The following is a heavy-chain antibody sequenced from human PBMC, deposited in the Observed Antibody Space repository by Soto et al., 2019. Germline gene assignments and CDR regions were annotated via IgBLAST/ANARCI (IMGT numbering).Heavy chain of an antibody. CDR2: ISYDGSNK. CDR1: GFTFSSYG. D-gene: IGHD3-22*01. Sequence: PGGSLRLSCAASGFTFSSYGMHWVRQAPGKGLEWVAVISYDGSNKYYADSVKGRFTISRDNSKNTLYLQMNSLRAEDTAVYYCAKDAIGELAEANYYDSSGPDYWGQGTLVTVPQ. J-gene: IGHJ4*02. CDR3: AKDAIGELAEANYYDSSGPDY. V-gene: IGHV3-30*18.